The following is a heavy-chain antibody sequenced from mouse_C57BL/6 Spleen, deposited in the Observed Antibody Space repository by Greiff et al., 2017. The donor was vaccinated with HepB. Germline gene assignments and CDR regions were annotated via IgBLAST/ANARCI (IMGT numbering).Heavy chain of an antibody. V-gene: IGHV5-6*01. CDR2: ISSGNSYT. J-gene: IGHJ4*01. D-gene: IGHD2-1*01. Sequence: EVQRVESGGDLVKPGGSLKLSCAASGFIFSNYGMSWVRQTPDQRLEWVATISSGNSYTYYPDSVKGRFTISRDNAKNTLYLQMSSLKCEDRAMYYCARPVQGLLNAMDYWGQGTSVTVSS. CDR3: ARPVQGLLNAMDY. CDR1: GFIFSNYG.